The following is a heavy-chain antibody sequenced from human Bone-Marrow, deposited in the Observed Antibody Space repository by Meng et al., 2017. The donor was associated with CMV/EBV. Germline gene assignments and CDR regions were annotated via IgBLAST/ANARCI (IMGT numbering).Heavy chain of an antibody. CDR2: ISGSGGST. D-gene: IGHD6-13*01. J-gene: IGHJ5*02. CDR3: AKDRSSIWYSNDWFDP. V-gene: IGHV3-23*01. CDR1: GFTFSNAW. Sequence: GGSLRLSCAASGFTFSNAWMSWVRQAPGKGLEWVSAISGSGGSTYYADSVKGRFTISRDNSKNTLFLQMNSLRAEDTAVYYCAKDRSSIWYSNDWFDPWGQGTLVTVSS.